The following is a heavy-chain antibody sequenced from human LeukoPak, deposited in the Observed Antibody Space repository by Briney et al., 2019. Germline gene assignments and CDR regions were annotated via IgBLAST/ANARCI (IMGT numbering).Heavy chain of an antibody. CDR3: AKVASDNSGPSDY. CDR2: IRFDGSNK. CDR1: GFAVSSYG. J-gene: IGHJ4*02. V-gene: IGHV3-30*02. Sequence: PVGPLRLTWAGSGFAVSSYGMHRARQAQAMGPSWRAVIRFDGSNKYYADSVKGRFTISGDSSKNTLYLQMNSLRAEDTAVYYCAKVASDNSGPSDYWGQGTLVTVSS. D-gene: IGHD3-22*01.